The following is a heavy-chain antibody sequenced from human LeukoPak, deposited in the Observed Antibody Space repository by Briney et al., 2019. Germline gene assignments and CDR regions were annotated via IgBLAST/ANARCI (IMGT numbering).Heavy chain of an antibody. CDR1: GGSYSGYY. CDR3: ARAGYSSSWYGLRY. V-gene: IGHV4-34*01. J-gene: IGHJ4*02. CDR2: INHSGST. Sequence: SETLSLTCAVYGGSYSGYYWSWIRQPPGKGLEWIGEINHSGSTNYNPSLKSRVTISVDTSKNQFSLKLSSVTAADTAVYYCARAGYSSSWYGLRYWGQGTLVTVSS. D-gene: IGHD6-13*01.